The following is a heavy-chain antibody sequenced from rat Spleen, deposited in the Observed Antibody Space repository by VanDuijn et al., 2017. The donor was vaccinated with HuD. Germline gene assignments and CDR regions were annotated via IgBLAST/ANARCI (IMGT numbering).Heavy chain of an antibody. J-gene: IGHJ4*01. CDR1: GFSLTSNG. D-gene: IGHD1-1*01. V-gene: IGHV2S12*01. CDR2: ISSGGST. CDR3: TRELQWSAMDA. Sequence: QVQLKELGPGLVQPSQTLSLTCTVSGFSLTSNGVSWVRQPPGKGLEWIAAISSGGSTYYNSALKSRLSISRDNSKSQVFLKMNSLQTEDTAIYFCTRELQWSAMDAGGQGASVPVSS.